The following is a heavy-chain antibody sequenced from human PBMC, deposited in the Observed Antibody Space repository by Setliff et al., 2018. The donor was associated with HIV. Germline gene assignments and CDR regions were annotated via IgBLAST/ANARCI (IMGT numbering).Heavy chain of an antibody. CDR2: INHSGST. CDR3: ARSTSYGGNYRFDY. J-gene: IGHJ4*02. Sequence: PSETLSLTCAVYGGSFSGYYWSWIRQPPGKGLEWIGEINHSGSTNYNPSLKSRVTISVDTSKNQFSLKLSSVTAADTAVYYCARSTSYGGNYRFDYWGQGTLVTVSS. D-gene: IGHD2-2*01. V-gene: IGHV4-34*01. CDR1: GGSFSGYY.